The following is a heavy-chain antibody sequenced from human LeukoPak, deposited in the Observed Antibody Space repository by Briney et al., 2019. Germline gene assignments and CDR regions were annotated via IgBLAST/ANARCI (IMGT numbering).Heavy chain of an antibody. CDR2: IRYDGSNK. CDR3: AKVVSSSWGYFDY. J-gene: IGHJ4*02. CDR1: GFTFSSYG. V-gene: IGHV3-30*02. Sequence: GGSLRLSCAASGFTFSSYGMHWVRQAPGKGLEWVAFIRYDGSNKYYADSVKGRFTISRDNSKNTLYLQMNSLRAEDTAVYYCAKVVSSSWGYFDYWGQGTLVTVSS. D-gene: IGHD6-13*01.